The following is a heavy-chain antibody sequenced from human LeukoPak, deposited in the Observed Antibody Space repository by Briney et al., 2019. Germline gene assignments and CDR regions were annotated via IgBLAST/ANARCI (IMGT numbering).Heavy chain of an antibody. Sequence: GASVKVSCKASGGTFSSYAISWVRQAPGQGLEWMGWINPNSGGTNYAQKFQGRVTMTRDTSISTAYMELSRLRSDDTAVYYCARFGDMVATWHFDYWGQGTLVTVSS. CDR3: ARFGDMVATWHFDY. J-gene: IGHJ4*02. CDR2: INPNSGGT. V-gene: IGHV1-2*02. D-gene: IGHD5-12*01. CDR1: GGTFSSYA.